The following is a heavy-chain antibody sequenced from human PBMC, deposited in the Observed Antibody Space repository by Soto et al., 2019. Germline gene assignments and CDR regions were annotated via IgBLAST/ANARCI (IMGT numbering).Heavy chain of an antibody. Sequence: QLQLQESGPGLVKPSETLSLTCTVSGGSIRSSTSYWGWGRQPPGTGLEWIASIYDGGHSHYHPSLRSRVTISVDTSKIQFSLKLSSVTAAVTAVYYCARHSSGSRHPGLDYWGQGTLVTVYS. D-gene: IGHD1-26*01. CDR2: IYDGGHS. J-gene: IGHJ4*02. V-gene: IGHV4-39*01. CDR3: ARHSSGSRHPGLDY. CDR1: GGSIRSSTSY.